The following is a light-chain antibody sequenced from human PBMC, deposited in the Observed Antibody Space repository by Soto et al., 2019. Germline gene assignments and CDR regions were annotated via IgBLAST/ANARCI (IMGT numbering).Light chain of an antibody. CDR3: HQSAGSRTWT. J-gene: IGKJ1*01. Sequence: DIQMTQFPSSLSASVGDRVTITCRASQTIRYSLNWYQQKPGKAPKVLIYDASTLQSGVPPRFSGSGSGTDFALTISSLQPEDFATYYCHQSAGSRTWTFGQGTRVEAK. CDR2: DAS. CDR1: QTIRYS. V-gene: IGKV1-39*01.